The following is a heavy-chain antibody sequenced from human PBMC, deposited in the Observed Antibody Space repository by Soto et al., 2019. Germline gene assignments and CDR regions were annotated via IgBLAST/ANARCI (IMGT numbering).Heavy chain of an antibody. CDR3: ARRRSCGYDCYNEHHYGMDV. CDR2: VIPVLGTT. J-gene: IGHJ6*02. V-gene: IGHV1-69*08. CDR1: GDTFSSYA. Sequence: QVQLVQSGAEVKKPGSSVKVSCRASGDTFSSYAVNWVRQAPGRGLEWMGRVIPVLGTTDYAQKFRGRVTMPADKSRTTVYIELSSLRSDDTAVYYCARRRSCGYDCYNEHHYGMDVWGQGTTVTVAS. D-gene: IGHD2-21*02.